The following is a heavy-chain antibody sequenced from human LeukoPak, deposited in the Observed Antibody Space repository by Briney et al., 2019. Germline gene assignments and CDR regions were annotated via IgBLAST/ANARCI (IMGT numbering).Heavy chain of an antibody. CDR2: INHSGST. Sequence: SETLSLTCAVYGGSFSGYYWSWIRQPPGKGLEWIGEINHSGSTNYNPSLKSRVTISVDTSKNQFSLKLSSVTAADTAVYYCARGSNYDIFTGYCFDYWGQGTLVTVSS. V-gene: IGHV4-34*01. J-gene: IGHJ4*02. D-gene: IGHD3-9*01. CDR1: GGSFSGYY. CDR3: ARGSNYDIFTGYCFDY.